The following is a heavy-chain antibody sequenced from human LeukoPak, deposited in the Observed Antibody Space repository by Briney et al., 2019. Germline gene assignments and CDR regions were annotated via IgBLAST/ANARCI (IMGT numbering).Heavy chain of an antibody. CDR3: ARQDSSGWEEDYYFDY. V-gene: IGHV4-59*08. J-gene: IGHJ4*02. CDR2: IYYSGST. Sequence: SETLSLTCTVSGGSISSYYWSWIRQPPGKGLEWIGYIYYSGSTNYNASLKSGVTVIADASKKQSSMKQSTVTAADTAVYYCARQDSSGWEEDYYFDYWGQGTLVTVSS. CDR1: GGSISSYY. D-gene: IGHD6-19*01.